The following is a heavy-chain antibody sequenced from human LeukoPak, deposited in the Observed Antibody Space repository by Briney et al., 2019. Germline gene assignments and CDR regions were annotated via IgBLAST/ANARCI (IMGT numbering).Heavy chain of an antibody. CDR3: ATSGWYLLPGVY. D-gene: IGHD6-19*01. CDR2: IYYSGST. V-gene: IGHV4-34*01. J-gene: IGHJ4*02. CDR1: GGSFSGYY. Sequence: SETLSLTCAVYGGSFSGYYWSWIRQPPGKGLEWIGSIYYSGSTYYNPSLESRVTVSVDTSKNQFSLKLSSVTAADTAVYYCATSGWYLLPGVYWGQGTLVTVSS.